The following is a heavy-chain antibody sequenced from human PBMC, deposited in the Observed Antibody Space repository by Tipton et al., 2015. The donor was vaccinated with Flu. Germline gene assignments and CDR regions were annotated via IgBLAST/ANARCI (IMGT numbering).Heavy chain of an antibody. D-gene: IGHD3-10*01. CDR3: ARGDIVEGPITMGRDPYNYNGMDV. J-gene: IGHJ6*02. Sequence: TLSLTCLVSGDSIRSDYYWGWIRHPPGKGLEWIGHISRGGSAYYNSSLQSRVTISVDSSRNRFSLKLSSVIVADTAVYYCARGDIVEGPITMGRDPYNYNGMDVWGQGTTVTVFS. V-gene: IGHV4-38-2*01. CDR1: GDSIRSDYY. CDR2: ISRGGSA.